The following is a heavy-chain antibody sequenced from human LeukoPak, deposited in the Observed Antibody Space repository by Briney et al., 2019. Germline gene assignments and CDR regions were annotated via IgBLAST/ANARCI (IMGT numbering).Heavy chain of an antibody. Sequence: SETLSLTCTVSGGSISSYYWSWIRQPPGKGLEWIGYIYYSGSTNYNPSLKSRVTISVDTSKNQFSLKLSSVTAADTAVYYCARDPRYCSGGSCLWYFDYWGQGTLVTVSS. J-gene: IGHJ4*02. CDR2: IYYSGST. D-gene: IGHD2-15*01. CDR3: ARDPRYCSGGSCLWYFDY. CDR1: GGSISSYY. V-gene: IGHV4-59*01.